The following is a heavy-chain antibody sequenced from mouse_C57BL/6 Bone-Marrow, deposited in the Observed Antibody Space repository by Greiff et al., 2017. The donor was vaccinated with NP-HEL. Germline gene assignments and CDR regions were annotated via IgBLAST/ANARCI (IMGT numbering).Heavy chain of an antibody. CDR3: ASDHYGFAY. Sequence: VQLQESGPGLVAPSQSLSITCTVSGFSLTSYGVDWVRQSPGKGLEWLGVIWGVGSTNYNSALKSRLIISKDNSKSQVFLKMNSLQTDDTAMYYCASDHYGFAYWGQGTLVTVSA. CDR2: IWGVGST. J-gene: IGHJ3*01. V-gene: IGHV2-6*01. D-gene: IGHD1-2*01. CDR1: GFSLTSYG.